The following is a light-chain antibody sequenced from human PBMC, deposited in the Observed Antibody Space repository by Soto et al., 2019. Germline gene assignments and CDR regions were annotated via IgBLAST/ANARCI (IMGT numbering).Light chain of an antibody. Sequence: QSALTQPASVSGSPGHSITISCTGTPSDIGGYNYVSWYQQHPGKAPKLIIYEVTHRPSGVSDRFSGSKSGNTASLTISGLLAEDEADYDCSSYASSSTLVLFGGGTKVTVL. V-gene: IGLV2-14*01. CDR2: EVT. J-gene: IGLJ2*01. CDR1: PSDIGGYNY. CDR3: SSYASSSTLVL.